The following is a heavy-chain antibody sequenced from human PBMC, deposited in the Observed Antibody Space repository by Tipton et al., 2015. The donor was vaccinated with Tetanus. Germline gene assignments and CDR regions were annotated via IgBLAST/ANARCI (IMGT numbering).Heavy chain of an antibody. Sequence: TLSLTCTVSGGSISSDAHYWSWIRQAPGKGLEWLGYISHSGTTNYNPSLTSRVTLSLDTARGQFSLKLTPVTAADGAVYFCARDRRDFAYDSRGFYSPLYYFDNWGQGVRVTVSS. J-gene: IGHJ4*02. V-gene: IGHV4-30-4*01. CDR2: ISHSGTT. D-gene: IGHD3-22*01. CDR1: GGSISSDAHY. CDR3: ARDRRDFAYDSRGFYSPLYYFDN.